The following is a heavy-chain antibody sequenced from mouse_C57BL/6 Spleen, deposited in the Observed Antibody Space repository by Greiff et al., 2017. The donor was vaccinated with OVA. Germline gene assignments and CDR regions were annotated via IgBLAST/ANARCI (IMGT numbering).Heavy chain of an antibody. Sequence: EVQLQESGGGLVQPKGSLKLSCAASGFSFNTYAMNWVRQAPGKGLEWVARIRSKSNNYATYYADSVKDRFTISRDDSEGMLYLQMNNLKTEDTAMYYCVSPLITTVTYAMDYWGQGTSVTVSS. CDR1: GFSFNTYA. CDR2: IRSKSNNYAT. V-gene: IGHV10-1*01. CDR3: VSPLITTVTYAMDY. D-gene: IGHD1-1*01. J-gene: IGHJ4*01.